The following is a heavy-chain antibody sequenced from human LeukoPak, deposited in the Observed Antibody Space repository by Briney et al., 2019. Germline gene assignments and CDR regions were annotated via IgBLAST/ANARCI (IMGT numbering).Heavy chain of an antibody. CDR1: GGSISSSSYY. D-gene: IGHD3-22*01. CDR2: IYYSGST. V-gene: IGHV4-39*01. CDR3: ARSAWPDTRITMNPFDP. Sequence: NPSETLSLTCTVSGGSISSSSYYWGWIRQPPGKGLEWIGSIYYSGSTYYNPSLKSRVTISVDTSKNQFSLKLSSVTAADTAVYYCARSAWPDTRITMNPFDPWGQGTLVTVSS. J-gene: IGHJ5*02.